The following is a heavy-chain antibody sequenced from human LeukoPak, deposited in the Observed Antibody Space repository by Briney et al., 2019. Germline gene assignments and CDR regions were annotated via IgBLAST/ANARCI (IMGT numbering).Heavy chain of an antibody. V-gene: IGHV4-39*07. J-gene: IGHJ4*02. CDR3: ARGRRGSYFQDY. D-gene: IGHD1-26*01. CDR1: GGSIIRRSQY. Sequence: SETLSLTCTVSGGSIIRRSQYWGWIRQPPGKGLEWIGSMWFGATTSYDPSLKSRVTISIDPSKNQFSLKLSSVTAADTALYYCARGRRGSYFQDYWGQGTLVTVSS. CDR2: MWFGATT.